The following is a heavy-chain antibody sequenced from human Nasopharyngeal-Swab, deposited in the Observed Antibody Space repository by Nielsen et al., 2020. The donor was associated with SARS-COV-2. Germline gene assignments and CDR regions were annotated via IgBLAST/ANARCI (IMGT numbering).Heavy chain of an antibody. CDR2: IKQSGSAQ. D-gene: IGHD2-2*01. V-gene: IGHV3-7*01. CDR3: ARYCSTTSCPRGFDY. CDR1: GFNFSNYW. Sequence: GESLKISCAASGFNFSNYWMSWVRQAPGKGLEWVAHIKQSGSAQYYVDSVKGRFTISRDNVRNYLSLQMNSLRAEDTAVYFCARYCSTTSCPRGFDYWGQGTLVTVSS. J-gene: IGHJ4*02.